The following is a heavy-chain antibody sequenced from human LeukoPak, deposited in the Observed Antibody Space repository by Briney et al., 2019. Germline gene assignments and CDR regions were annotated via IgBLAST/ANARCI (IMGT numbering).Heavy chain of an antibody. CDR2: ISSSGSTI. J-gene: IGHJ4*02. D-gene: IGHD3-10*01. Sequence: GGSLRLSCAASGFTFSSYEMNWVRQAPGKGLEWVSYISSSGSTIYYADSVKGRFTISRDNAKNSLYLQMNSLRAEDTAVYYCARSMVRGVIPFDYWDQGTLVTVSS. CDR3: ARSMVRGVIPFDY. V-gene: IGHV3-48*03. CDR1: GFTFSSYE.